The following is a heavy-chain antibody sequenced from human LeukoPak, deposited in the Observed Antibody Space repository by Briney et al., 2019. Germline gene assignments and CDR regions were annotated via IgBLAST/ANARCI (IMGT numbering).Heavy chain of an antibody. D-gene: IGHD2/OR15-2a*01. CDR2: IYYSGST. J-gene: IGHJ5*02. V-gene: IGHV4-61*01. CDR1: GGSISSSSYY. CDR3: ARGFTLFDP. Sequence: SETLSLTCTVSGGSISSSSYYWSWIRQPPGKGLEWIGYIYYSGSTNFNPSLKSRVTISVDTSKNQFSLKLSSVTAADTALYYCARGFTLFDPWGQGTLVTVSS.